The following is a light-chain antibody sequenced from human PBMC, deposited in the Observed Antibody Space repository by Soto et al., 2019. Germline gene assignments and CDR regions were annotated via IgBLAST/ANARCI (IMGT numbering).Light chain of an antibody. V-gene: IGLV6-57*04. CDR1: SGSIANNY. Sequence: NFMLTQPHSVSESPGKTLSISCTRSSGSIANNYVQWYQQRPGSAPTTVIYENNQRLSGVPDRFSGSTDGSSNSASLTISGLQTEDEADYYCQSYDSSLIGSVFGTGTKLTVL. CDR3: QSYDSSLIGSV. J-gene: IGLJ1*01. CDR2: ENN.